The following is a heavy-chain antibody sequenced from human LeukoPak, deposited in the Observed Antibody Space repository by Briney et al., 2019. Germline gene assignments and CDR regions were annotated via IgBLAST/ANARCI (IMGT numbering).Heavy chain of an antibody. D-gene: IGHD5-24*01. CDR1: GGSVTTSY. CDR2: IYYSGRT. Sequence: SETLSLTCTVSGGSVTTSYWSWIRQPPGKGLEWIGYIYYSGRTDYNPSLKSRVTISVDTSKHQFSMKLKSVTAADTAVYFCARGRWLPNAFDIWGQGTMVTVFS. CDR3: ARGRWLPNAFDI. V-gene: IGHV4-59*02. J-gene: IGHJ3*02.